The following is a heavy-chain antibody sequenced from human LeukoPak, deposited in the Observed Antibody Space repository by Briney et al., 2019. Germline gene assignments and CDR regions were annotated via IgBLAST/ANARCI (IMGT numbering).Heavy chain of an antibody. Sequence: GGSLRLSCAASGSTFSGYTMNWVRQAPGKGLEWVSYITSSSTTIYYADSVKGRFTISRDNAKNSLYLQMNSLRAEDTALYYCARDHKDWGVFDYWGQGTLVTVSS. CDR1: GSTFSGYT. CDR2: ITSSSTTI. V-gene: IGHV3-48*04. CDR3: ARDHKDWGVFDY. J-gene: IGHJ4*02. D-gene: IGHD7-27*01.